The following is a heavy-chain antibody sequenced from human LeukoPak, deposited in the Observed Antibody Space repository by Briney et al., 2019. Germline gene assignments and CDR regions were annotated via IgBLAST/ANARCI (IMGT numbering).Heavy chain of an antibody. V-gene: IGHV5-10-1*01. CDR3: ARRDRYTWYSFDY. CDR2: IDPSDSYT. J-gene: IGHJ4*02. CDR1: GYSFTSYW. D-gene: IGHD6-13*01. Sequence: GESLKISCKGSGYSFTSYWISWVRQMPGKGLEWMGRIDPSDSYTNYSPSFQGHVTISVDESISTAYLQWSSLKASDTAMYYCARRDRYTWYSFDYWCQGTLVTVSS.